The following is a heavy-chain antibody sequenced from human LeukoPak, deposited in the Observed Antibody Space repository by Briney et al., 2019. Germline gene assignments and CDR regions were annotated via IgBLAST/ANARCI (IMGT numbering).Heavy chain of an antibody. J-gene: IGHJ4*02. CDR2: ISAYNGNT. Sequence: ASVKVSCKASGYTFTGYYMHWVRQAPGQGLEWMGWISAYNGNTNYAQKLQGRVTMTTDTSTSTAYVELRSLRSDDTAVYYCARGDAYYYDSSDYWGQGTLVTVSS. CDR1: GYTFTGYY. D-gene: IGHD3-22*01. V-gene: IGHV1-18*04. CDR3: ARGDAYYYDSSDY.